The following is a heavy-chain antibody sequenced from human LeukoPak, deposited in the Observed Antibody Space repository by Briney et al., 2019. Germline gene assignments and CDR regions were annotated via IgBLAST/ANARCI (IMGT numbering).Heavy chain of an antibody. CDR1: GGSISSGSYY. Sequence: PSQTLSLTCTVSGGSISSGSYYWSWIRQPAGKGLEWIGRIYASGSTSFNPSLKSRVTISVDTSKNQFSLKLSSVTATGTAVYYCARALNLYYYDTSVEPAFDIWGQGTMVTVSS. V-gene: IGHV4-61*02. CDR3: ARALNLYYYDTSVEPAFDI. CDR2: IYASGST. J-gene: IGHJ3*02. D-gene: IGHD3-22*01.